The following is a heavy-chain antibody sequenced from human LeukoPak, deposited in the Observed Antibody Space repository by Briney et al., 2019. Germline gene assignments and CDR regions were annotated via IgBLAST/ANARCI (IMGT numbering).Heavy chain of an antibody. J-gene: IGHJ4*02. D-gene: IGHD5-18*01. CDR1: GFTFSSYS. V-gene: IGHV3-21*01. CDR3: ARSTTVDTAMVRDY. CDR2: ISSSSSYI. Sequence: GGSLRLSCAASGFTFSSYSMNWVRQAPGKGLEWVSSISSSSSYIYYADSVKGRFTISRDNAKNSLYLQMNSLRAEDTAVHYCARSTTVDTAMVRDYWGQGTLVTVSS.